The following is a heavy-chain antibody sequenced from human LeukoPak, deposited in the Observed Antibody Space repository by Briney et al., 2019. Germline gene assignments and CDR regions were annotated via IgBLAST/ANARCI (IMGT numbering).Heavy chain of an antibody. CDR1: GSSFISSTYY. CDR3: ARQGREYTSGWFPDN. D-gene: IGHD6-19*01. J-gene: IGHJ4*02. Sequence: PSETLSLTCAVSGSSFISSTYYWGWIRQPPGKGLEWIGSIHFSGRTYHNPSLKSRVSISVDTSKNQFSLKLSSVTAADTAVYYCARQGREYTSGWFPDNWGQGTLVIVSS. V-gene: IGHV4-39*01. CDR2: IHFSGRT.